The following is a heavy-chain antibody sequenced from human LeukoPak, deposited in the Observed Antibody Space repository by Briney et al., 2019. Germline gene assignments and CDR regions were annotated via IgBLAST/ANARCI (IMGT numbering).Heavy chain of an antibody. J-gene: IGHJ4*02. CDR2: IRSKAYGGTT. V-gene: IGHV3-49*04. Sequence: GGSLRLSCTASGFTFGDYAMSWVGQAPGKGLEGVGFIRSKAYGGTTEYAASVKGRFTISRDDSKSIAYLQMNSLKTEDTAVYYCTRGPSYVDYWGQGTLVTVSS. D-gene: IGHD5-18*01. CDR1: GFTFGDYA. CDR3: TRGPSYVDY.